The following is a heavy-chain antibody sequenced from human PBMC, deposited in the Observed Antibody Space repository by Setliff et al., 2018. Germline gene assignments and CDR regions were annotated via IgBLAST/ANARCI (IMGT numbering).Heavy chain of an antibody. J-gene: IGHJ5*01. Sequence: SVKVSCKNSGGTFNSFLVSWVRQAPGQGLEWMGGIIPLFGTTKYAQKFQDRITMTADESATTAYTELTSLRSEDTAVYYCARALGGISAAGNNWLDSWGQGTLVTVSS. CDR1: GGTFNSFL. D-gene: IGHD6-13*01. CDR2: IIPLFGTT. CDR3: ARALGGISAAGNNWLDS. V-gene: IGHV1-69*13.